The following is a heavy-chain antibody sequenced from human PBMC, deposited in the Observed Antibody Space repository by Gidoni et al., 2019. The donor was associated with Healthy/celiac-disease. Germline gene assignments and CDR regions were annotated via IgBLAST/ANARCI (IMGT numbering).Heavy chain of an antibody. CDR2: INHSGST. CDR3: ARGRTTVVTTYFDY. Sequence: GDGLEWIGEINHSGSTNYNPSLKSRVTISVDTSKNQFSLKLSSVTAADTAVYYCARGRTTVVTTYFDYWGQGTLVTVSS. D-gene: IGHD4-17*01. J-gene: IGHJ4*02. V-gene: IGHV4-34*01.